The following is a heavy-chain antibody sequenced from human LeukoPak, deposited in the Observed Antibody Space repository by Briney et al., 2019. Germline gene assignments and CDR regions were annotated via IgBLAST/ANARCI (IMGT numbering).Heavy chain of an antibody. CDR2: ISDSGGST. J-gene: IGHJ6*02. CDR1: GFNFSSYA. V-gene: IGHV3-23*01. Sequence: GGSLRLSRAASGFNFSSYAMSWVRQAPGKGLEWVSAISDSGGSTYYADSVKGRFTISRDNSKNTLYLQMNSLRAEDTAVYYCANLEPAVYYYYGMDVWGQGTTVTVSS. CDR3: ANLEPAVYYYYGMDV.